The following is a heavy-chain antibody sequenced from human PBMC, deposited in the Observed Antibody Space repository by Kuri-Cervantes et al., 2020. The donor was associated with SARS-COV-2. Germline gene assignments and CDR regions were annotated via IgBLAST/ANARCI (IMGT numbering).Heavy chain of an antibody. D-gene: IGHD2-2*01. J-gene: IGHJ1*01. CDR3: ARGRPRSVVPAATQLNSEYFQH. V-gene: IGHV4-34*01. CDR2: INHSGST. Sequence: SETLSLTCAVYGGSFSGYKWNWIRQSPGKGLEWIGEINHSGSTNYNPSLKSRVIILVDKSQKQFSVRLSSVTAADTAVYYCARGRPRSVVPAATQLNSEYFQHWGQGTLVTVSS. CDR1: GGSFSGYK.